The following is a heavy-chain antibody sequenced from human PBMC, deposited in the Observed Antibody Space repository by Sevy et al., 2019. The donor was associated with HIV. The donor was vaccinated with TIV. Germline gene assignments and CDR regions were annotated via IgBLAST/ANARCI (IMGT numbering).Heavy chain of an antibody. D-gene: IGHD5-12*01. CDR2: ISSSSSTI. J-gene: IGHJ4*02. CDR3: ARDGSEWLRSGFDY. CDR1: GFTFSSYS. Sequence: GGSLRLSCAASGFTFSSYSMNWVRQAPGKGLEWVSYISSSSSTIYYAHSVKGRFTISRDNAKNSLYLQMNSLRDEDTAVYYCARDGSEWLRSGFDYWGQGTLVTVSS. V-gene: IGHV3-48*02.